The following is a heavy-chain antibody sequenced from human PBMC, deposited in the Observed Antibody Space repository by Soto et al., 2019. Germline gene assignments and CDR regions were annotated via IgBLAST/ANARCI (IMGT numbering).Heavy chain of an antibody. J-gene: IGHJ4*02. D-gene: IGHD2-2*01. CDR3: ARGYCSSTSCQYYFDF. Sequence: ASVKVSCKASGYTFTGYAIHWVRQAPGQRHEWMGWINGGNGDTKYSQKFQGRVTIARDTSASTAYMELTSLGSEDTAVYHCARGYCSSTSCQYYFDFWGQGTLVPVAS. CDR2: INGGNGDT. V-gene: IGHV1-3*01. CDR1: GYTFTGYA.